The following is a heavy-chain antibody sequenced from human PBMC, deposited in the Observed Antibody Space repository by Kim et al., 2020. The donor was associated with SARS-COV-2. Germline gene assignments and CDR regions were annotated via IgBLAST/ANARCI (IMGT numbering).Heavy chain of an antibody. CDR3: AGYYGSGNSNWFDP. V-gene: IGHV1-69*13. CDR1: GGTFSSYA. CDR2: IIPIFGTA. D-gene: IGHD3-10*01. Sequence: SVKVSCKASGGTFSSYAISWVRQAPGQGLEWMGGIIPIFGTANYAQKFQGRVTITADESTSTAYMELSSLRSEDTAVYYCAGYYGSGNSNWFDPWGQGTLVTVSS. J-gene: IGHJ5*02.